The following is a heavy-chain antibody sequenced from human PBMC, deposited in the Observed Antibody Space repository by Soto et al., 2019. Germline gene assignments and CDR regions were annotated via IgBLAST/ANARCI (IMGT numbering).Heavy chain of an antibody. V-gene: IGHV3-23*01. CDR1: GFTFSSYA. CDR2: ISGSGGST. J-gene: IGHJ4*02. D-gene: IGHD3-16*02. Sequence: GGSLRLSCAASGFTFSSYAMSWVRQAPGKGLEWVSAISGSGGSTYYADSVKGRFTISRDNSKNSLYLQMNSLRAEDTAVYYCARVGGYDYVWGSYPDDYWGQGTLVTVSS. CDR3: ARVGGYDYVWGSYPDDY.